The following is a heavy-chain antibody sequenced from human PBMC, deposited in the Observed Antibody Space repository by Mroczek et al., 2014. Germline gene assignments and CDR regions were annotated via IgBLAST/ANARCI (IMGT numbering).Heavy chain of an antibody. V-gene: IGHV1-18*01. CDR2: ISAYNGNT. J-gene: IGHJ3*02. D-gene: IGHD2-21*02. CDR1: GYTFTSYG. CDR3: VVLGDQAKDPNAFDI. Sequence: VQLQESGAEVEKPGASVKVSCKASGYTFTSYGISWVRQAPGQGLEWMGWISAYNGNTNYAQKLQGRVTMTTDTSTSTAYMELRSLRSDDTAVYYCVVLGDQAKDPNAFDIWGQGTMVTVSS.